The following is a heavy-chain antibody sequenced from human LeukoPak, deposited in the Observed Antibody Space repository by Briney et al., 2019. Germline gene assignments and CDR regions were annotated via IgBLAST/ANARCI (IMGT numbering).Heavy chain of an antibody. J-gene: IGHJ5*02. CDR2: INHSGST. CDR1: GGSFSGYY. D-gene: IGHD2-15*01. V-gene: IGHV4-34*01. CDR3: ARSPDCSGGSCYSLYNWFDP. Sequence: SETLSLTCAVYGGSFSGYYWSWIRQPPGKGLEWIGEINHSGSTNYNPSLKSRVTISVDTSKNQFSLRLSSVTAADTAVYYCARSPDCSGGSCYSLYNWFDPWGQGTLVTVSS.